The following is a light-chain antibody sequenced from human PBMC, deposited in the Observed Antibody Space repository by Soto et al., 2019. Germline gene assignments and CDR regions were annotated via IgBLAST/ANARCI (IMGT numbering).Light chain of an antibody. CDR1: SGHSSYA. Sequence: QSVLTQSPSASASLGASVKLTCTLSSGHSSYAIAWHQQQPEKGPRYLMKLNSDGSHSKGDGIPDRFSGSSSGAERYLTISSLQSEDEAVYYCQTWVTGIQIFGGGTKLTVL. V-gene: IGLV4-69*01. J-gene: IGLJ2*01. CDR2: LNSDGSH. CDR3: QTWVTGIQI.